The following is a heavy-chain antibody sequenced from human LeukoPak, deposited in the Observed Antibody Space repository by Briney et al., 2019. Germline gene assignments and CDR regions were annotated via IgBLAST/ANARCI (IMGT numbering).Heavy chain of an antibody. J-gene: IGHJ6*03. CDR2: IYTSGST. Sequence: SETLSLTCTVSGGSISSYYWSWIRQPPGKGLEWIGYIYTSGSTNYNPSLKSRVTISVDTSKNQFSLKLSSVTAADAAVYYCSRTMFGVVIYHYYYYMDVWGKGTTVTVSS. V-gene: IGHV4-4*09. D-gene: IGHD3-3*01. CDR1: GGSISSYY. CDR3: SRTMFGVVIYHYYYYMDV.